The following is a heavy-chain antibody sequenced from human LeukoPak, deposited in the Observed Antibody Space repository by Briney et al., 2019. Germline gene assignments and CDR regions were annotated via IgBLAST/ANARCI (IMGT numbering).Heavy chain of an antibody. V-gene: IGHV3-23*01. CDR2: ITGGGDST. CDR3: AKEGVLTGYPRLYYFDS. Sequence: GGSLRLSCAASGFTFTSYAMSWVRQAPGKGLEWVSAITGGGDSTYYADSVKGRFTVSRDTSKNTLYLQMNSLRAEDTAVYYCAKEGVLTGYPRLYYFDSWGQGTLVTVSS. CDR1: GFTFTSYA. D-gene: IGHD3-9*01. J-gene: IGHJ4*02.